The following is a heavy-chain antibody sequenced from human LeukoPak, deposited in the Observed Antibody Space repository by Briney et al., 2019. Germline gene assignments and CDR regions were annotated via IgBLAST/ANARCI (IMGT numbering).Heavy chain of an antibody. CDR2: MNPNSGNT. CDR1: GYTFTSYD. CDR3: ARGVPTMIVVVISNYYYMDV. D-gene: IGHD3-22*01. V-gene: IGHV1-8*01. J-gene: IGHJ6*03. Sequence: ASVKVSCKASGYTFTSYDINWVRQATGQGLEWMGWMNPNSGNTGYAQKFQGRVTMTRNTSISTAYMELSSLRSEDTAVYYCARGVPTMIVVVISNYYYMDVWGKGTTVTISS.